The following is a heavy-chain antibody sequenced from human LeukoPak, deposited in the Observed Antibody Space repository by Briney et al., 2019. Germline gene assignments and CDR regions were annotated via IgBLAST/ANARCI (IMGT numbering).Heavy chain of an antibody. Sequence: ETLSLTCTVSGGSISSSSYYWGWIRQPPGKGLEWVANIKQDGSEKYYVDSVKGRFTISRDNAMNSLYLQMNSLRVEDTAVYYCARGGSLEDYWGQGTLVTVSS. CDR2: IKQDGSEK. V-gene: IGHV3-7*01. CDR1: GGSISSSSYY. D-gene: IGHD3-3*01. J-gene: IGHJ4*02. CDR3: ARGGSLEDY.